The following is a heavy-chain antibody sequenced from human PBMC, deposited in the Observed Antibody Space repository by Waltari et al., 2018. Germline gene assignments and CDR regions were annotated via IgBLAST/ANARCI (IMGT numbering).Heavy chain of an antibody. D-gene: IGHD3-10*02. Sequence: QVQLVESGGGLVKPGGSLRLSCAASGFTFSGSYMSWIRQAPGKGLEWLSYISDSGSSPYYADSVKGRFTLSRDNAKNSVYLQMNSLRVEDTAVYYCARSVRSPGDWGQGTLVTVSS. CDR3: ARSVRSPGD. CDR2: ISDSGSSP. V-gene: IGHV3-11*01. J-gene: IGHJ4*02. CDR1: GFTFSGSY.